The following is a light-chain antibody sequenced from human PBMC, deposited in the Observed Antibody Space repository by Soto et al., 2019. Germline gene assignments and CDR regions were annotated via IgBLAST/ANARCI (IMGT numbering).Light chain of an antibody. V-gene: IGKV1-8*01. Sequence: ITQSPYSLSAPAVARLTITCRASQDIGSDLSWYQQKPGKAPTLLIYAASTLQSGVPSRFRGSGSGTDFTLTISCLQSDDFATYYCQHYYSYPETFGQGTKVDIK. CDR1: QDIGSD. J-gene: IGKJ1*01. CDR3: QHYYSYPET. CDR2: AAS.